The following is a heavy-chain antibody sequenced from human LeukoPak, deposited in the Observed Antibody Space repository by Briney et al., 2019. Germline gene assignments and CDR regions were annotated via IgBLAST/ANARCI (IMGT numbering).Heavy chain of an antibody. V-gene: IGHV3-23*01. CDR2: ISGSGGST. CDR3: AKDHLSGYQLLNGWFDP. Sequence: GGSLRLSCAASGFTFSSYAMSWVRQAPGKGLEWVSAISGSGGSTYYADSVKGRFTTSRDNSKNTLYLQMNSLRAEDTAVYYCAKDHLSGYQLLNGWFDPWGQGTLVTVSS. D-gene: IGHD2-2*01. CDR1: GFTFSSYA. J-gene: IGHJ5*02.